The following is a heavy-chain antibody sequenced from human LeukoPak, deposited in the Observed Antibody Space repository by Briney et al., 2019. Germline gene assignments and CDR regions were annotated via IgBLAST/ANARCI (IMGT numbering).Heavy chain of an antibody. Sequence: ASVKVSCKASGYTFTSYGINWVRQATGQGLEWMGWMNPNSGNTGYAQKFQGRVTMTRNTSISTAYMELSSLRSEDTAVYYCARGRIFGVVNRRKGKNNTNWFDPWGQGTLVTVSS. CDR2: MNPNSGNT. CDR3: ARGRIFGVVNRRKGKNNTNWFDP. CDR1: GYTFTSYG. D-gene: IGHD3-3*01. V-gene: IGHV1-8*02. J-gene: IGHJ5*02.